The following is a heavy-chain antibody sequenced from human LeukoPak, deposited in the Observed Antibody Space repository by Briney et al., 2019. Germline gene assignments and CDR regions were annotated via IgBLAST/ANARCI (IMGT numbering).Heavy chain of an antibody. CDR2: IIPIFGTA. J-gene: IGHJ2*01. Sequence: ASVKVSCKASGGTFSSYAISWVRQAPGQGFEWMGGIIPIFGTANYAQKFQGRVTITADESTSTAYMELSSLRSEDTAVYYCARDRGRGDYASYWYFDLWGRGTLVTVSS. D-gene: IGHD4-17*01. CDR1: GGTFSSYA. V-gene: IGHV1-69*01. CDR3: ARDRGRGDYASYWYFDL.